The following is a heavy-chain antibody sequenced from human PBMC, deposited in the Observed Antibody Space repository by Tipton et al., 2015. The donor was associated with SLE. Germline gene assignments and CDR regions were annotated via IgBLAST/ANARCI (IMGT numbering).Heavy chain of an antibody. Sequence: TLSLTCAVYGGSFSGYYWSWIRQPPGKGLEWIGEINHSGSTNYNPSLKSRVTISVDTSKNQFSLKLSSVTAADTAVYYCARWGIVVVPAAIPRRWFDPWGQGTLVTVSS. CDR2: INHSGST. V-gene: IGHV4-34*01. J-gene: IGHJ5*02. CDR3: ARWGIVVVPAAIPRRWFDP. D-gene: IGHD2-2*01. CDR1: GGSFSGYY.